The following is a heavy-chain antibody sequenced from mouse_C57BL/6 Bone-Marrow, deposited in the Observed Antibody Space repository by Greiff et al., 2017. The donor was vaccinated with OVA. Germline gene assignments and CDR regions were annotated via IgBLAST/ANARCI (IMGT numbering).Heavy chain of an antibody. D-gene: IGHD4-1*01. CDR1: GYTFTSYW. Sequence: VQLQQPGAELVMPGASVKLSCKASGYTFTSYWMHWVKQRPGQGLEWIGEIDPSDSYTNYNQKFKGKSTLTVDKSSSTAYMQLRSLTSEDSAVYYCARGSTGTPLTDYWGQGTTLTVSS. CDR2: IDPSDSYT. CDR3: ARGSTGTPLTDY. V-gene: IGHV1-69*01. J-gene: IGHJ2*01.